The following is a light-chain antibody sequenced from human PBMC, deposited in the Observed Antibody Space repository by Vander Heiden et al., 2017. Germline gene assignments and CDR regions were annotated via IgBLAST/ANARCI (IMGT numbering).Light chain of an antibody. Sequence: SALPQPASVSGSPGPSIPISCTATTSDVGGYNYVYWYQQHPGKATKLMIYEVSNRPSGVSNRFSGSKSGNTASLTIAVLQAEDEAEYYCSSYTSSSTLGLYVFGTGTKVTVL. J-gene: IGLJ1*01. CDR2: EVS. CDR3: SSYTSSSTLGLYV. CDR1: TSDVGGYNY. V-gene: IGLV2-14*01.